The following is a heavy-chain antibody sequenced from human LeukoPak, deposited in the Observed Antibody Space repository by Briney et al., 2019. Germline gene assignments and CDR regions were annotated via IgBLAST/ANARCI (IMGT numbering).Heavy chain of an antibody. CDR1: GFTFSSSA. J-gene: IGHJ4*02. D-gene: IGHD5-24*01. V-gene: IGHV3-23*01. CDR2: ISSSGSGGST. Sequence: GGALRLSCAASGFTFSSSAMSWVRQAPGKGLEWVSSISSSGSGGSTDYADSVKGRFTISRDNSKNTLYLHMNRLRAEDTAVYYCAKSGYNRFDYWGQGTLVTVSS. CDR3: AKSGYNRFDY.